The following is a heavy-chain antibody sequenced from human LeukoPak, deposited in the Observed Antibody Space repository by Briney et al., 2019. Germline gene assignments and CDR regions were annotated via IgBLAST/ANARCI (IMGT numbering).Heavy chain of an antibody. D-gene: IGHD3-3*01. CDR3: ARDPYDFWSGYPPYNWFDP. J-gene: IGHJ5*02. Sequence: EASVKVSCKASGYTFTSYGISWVRQAPGQGLEWMGWISAYNGNTNYAQKLQGRVTMTTDTSTSTAYVELRSLRSDDTAVYYCARDPYDFWSGYPPYNWFDPWGQGTLVTVSS. CDR2: ISAYNGNT. CDR1: GYTFTSYG. V-gene: IGHV1-18*01.